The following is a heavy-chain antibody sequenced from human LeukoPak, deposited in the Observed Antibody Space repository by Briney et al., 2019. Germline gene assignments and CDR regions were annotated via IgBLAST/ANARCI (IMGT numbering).Heavy chain of an antibody. CDR2: ISYDGNNK. J-gene: IGHJ4*02. Sequence: GGSLRLSCAVSGFTFSSYAMHWIRQAPDRGLEWVAVISYDGNNKFYADSVKGRFAISRDDSKSTLYLQMNSLRGEDTAVHYCARFAPPREYDYWGQGTLVTVSS. D-gene: IGHD2/OR15-2a*01. V-gene: IGHV3-30*09. CDR1: GFTFSSYA. CDR3: ARFAPPREYDY.